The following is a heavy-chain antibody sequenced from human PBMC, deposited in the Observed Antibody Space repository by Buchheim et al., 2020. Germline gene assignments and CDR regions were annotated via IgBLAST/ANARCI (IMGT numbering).Heavy chain of an antibody. V-gene: IGHV1-2*04. Sequence: QVQLVQSGAEVKKPGASVKVSCKASGYTFTGYYMHWVRQAPGQGLEWMGWINPNSGGTNYAQKFQGWVTMTRDTSISSVYLELSRLRSDDTAVYYCARELEGYYDSSSRGFDPWGQGTL. J-gene: IGHJ5*02. D-gene: IGHD3-22*01. CDR2: INPNSGGT. CDR1: GYTFTGYY. CDR3: ARELEGYYDSSSRGFDP.